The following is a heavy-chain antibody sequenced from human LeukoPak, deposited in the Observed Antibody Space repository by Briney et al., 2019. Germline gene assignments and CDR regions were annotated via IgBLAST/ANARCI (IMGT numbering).Heavy chain of an antibody. D-gene: IGHD2-2*01. J-gene: IGHJ4*02. CDR3: ARASDTSWPFDF. CDR1: GYAFTTFG. V-gene: IGHV1-18*01. Sequence: ASVKVSCKASGYAFTTFGIMWVRQAPGQGLEWMGWICTSKTYTRYAQKVQGRATLTTDPATSTAYLELTSLTSDDTAVYFCARASDTSWPFDFWGQGTQVTVSS. CDR2: ICTSKTYT.